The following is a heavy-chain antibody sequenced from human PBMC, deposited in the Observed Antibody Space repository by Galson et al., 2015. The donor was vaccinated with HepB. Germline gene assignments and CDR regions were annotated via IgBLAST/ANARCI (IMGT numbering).Heavy chain of an antibody. V-gene: IGHV1-46*01. CDR3: ARGDDSSGYYIHRFDY. D-gene: IGHD3-22*01. CDR2: INPSGGST. J-gene: IGHJ4*02. Sequence: SVKVSCKASGYTFTSYYMHWVRQAPGQGLEWMGIINPSGGSTSYAQKFQGRVTMTRDTSTSTVYMELSSLRSEDTAVYYCARGDDSSGYYIHRFDYWGQGTLVTVSS. CDR1: GYTFTSYY.